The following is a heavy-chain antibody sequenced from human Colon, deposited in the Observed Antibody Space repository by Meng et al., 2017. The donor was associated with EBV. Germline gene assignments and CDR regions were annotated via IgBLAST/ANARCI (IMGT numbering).Heavy chain of an antibody. CDR3: ASFDHIPRRNYFDY. CDR1: GGSMSSGNSY. D-gene: IGHD2-21*01. V-gene: IGHV4-30-4*01. CDR2: IHHSGSA. J-gene: IGHJ4*02. Sequence: VQLQESGPVLVGPSQTLSLTCTVSGGSMSSGNSYWCWIRQPPGKGLEWIGYIHHSGSAYYNPSLKSRVSISVDTSKSQFSLNLNSMTAADTAVYYCASFDHIPRRNYFDYWGQGTLVTVSS.